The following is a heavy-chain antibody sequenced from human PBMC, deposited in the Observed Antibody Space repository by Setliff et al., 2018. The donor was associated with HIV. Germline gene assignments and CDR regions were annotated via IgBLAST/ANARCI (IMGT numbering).Heavy chain of an antibody. J-gene: IGHJ4*02. CDR1: GGPLSSYY. D-gene: IGHD3-10*01. CDR2: IYYSGST. Sequence: SETLSLTCTVSGGPLSSYYWNWIRQPPGKGLEWIGSIYYSGSTYYNPSLTSRVTISVDTSNNKFSLRLTSVTAADTALYYCARGAPYGSGRHRWNSWGQGTLVTVSS. CDR3: ARGAPYGSGRHRWNS. V-gene: IGHV4-39*07.